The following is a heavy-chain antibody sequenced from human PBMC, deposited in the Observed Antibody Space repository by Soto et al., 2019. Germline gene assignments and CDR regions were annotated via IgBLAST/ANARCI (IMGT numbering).Heavy chain of an antibody. CDR1: GFTFSNYV. V-gene: IGHV3-21*04. CDR2: ISRSSNYL. D-gene: IGHD5-18*01. CDR3: VRSKGGYSYGTPFDY. J-gene: IGHJ4*02. Sequence: PGGSLRLSCAASGFTFSNYVVNWVRQAPGKGLEWVSSISRSSNYLYYADSVKGRFTISRDNAKNSLYLQMNSLRPEDTALYYCVRSKGGYSYGTPFDYWGQGTLVTVSS.